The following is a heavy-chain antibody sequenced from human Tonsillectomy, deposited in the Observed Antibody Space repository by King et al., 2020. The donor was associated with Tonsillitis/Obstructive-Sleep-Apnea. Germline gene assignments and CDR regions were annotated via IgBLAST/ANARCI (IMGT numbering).Heavy chain of an antibody. V-gene: IGHV3-30*04. CDR2: ISYDENYK. D-gene: IGHD3-3*01. CDR3: ARGEGRILGVVDP. J-gene: IGHJ5*02. CDR1: GFTFSTYA. Sequence: VQLVESGGGVVQPGRSLRLSCAASGFTFSTYAMHWVRQAPGKGLEWVAVISYDENYKYYADSVKGRFTISRDNSKNALYLQMNSLRAEDSAVYYCARGEGRILGVVDPWGQGTLVTVSS.